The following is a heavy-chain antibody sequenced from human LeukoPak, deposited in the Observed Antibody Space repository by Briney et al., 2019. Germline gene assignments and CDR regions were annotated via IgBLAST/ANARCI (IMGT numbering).Heavy chain of an antibody. CDR2: INWNGGSA. Sequence: GGSLRLSCAASGFTFDDYGMSWVRQAPGKGLEWVSGINWNGGSAGYADSVKGRFTISRDNAKNSLYLQMNSLRAEDTALYYCARTYCSSTSCYYYYYMDVWGKGTTVTVSS. CDR3: ARTYCSSTSCYYYYYMDV. D-gene: IGHD2-2*01. V-gene: IGHV3-20*04. J-gene: IGHJ6*03. CDR1: GFTFDDYG.